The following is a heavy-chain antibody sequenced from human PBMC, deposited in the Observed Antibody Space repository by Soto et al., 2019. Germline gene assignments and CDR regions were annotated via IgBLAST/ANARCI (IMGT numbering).Heavy chain of an antibody. CDR3: ERSVVVPAAPDY. CDR1: GYTFTSYA. Sequence: ASLKVSCKASGYTFTSYAMHWVRQAPGQRLEWMGWINAGNGNTKYSQKFQGRVTITRDTSASTAYMELSSLRSEDTAVYYCERSVVVPAAPDYWGQGTLVTGSS. V-gene: IGHV1-3*01. J-gene: IGHJ4*02. CDR2: INAGNGNT. D-gene: IGHD2-2*01.